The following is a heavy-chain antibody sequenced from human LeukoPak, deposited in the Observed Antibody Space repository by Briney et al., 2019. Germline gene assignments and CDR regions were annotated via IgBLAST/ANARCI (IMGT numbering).Heavy chain of an antibody. CDR2: INPSGGST. CDR3: ARDLTIRGVIYFDY. Sequence: GASVKDSGKASGYTFTNYYMHGVRQAPGQGLEWMGIINPSGGSTSYAQKFQGRVTMTRDTSTSTVYMELSSLRSEDTAVYYCARDLTIRGVIYFDYWGHRVLVTASS. J-gene: IGHJ4*01. V-gene: IGHV1-46*01. D-gene: IGHD3-10*01. CDR1: GYTFTNYY.